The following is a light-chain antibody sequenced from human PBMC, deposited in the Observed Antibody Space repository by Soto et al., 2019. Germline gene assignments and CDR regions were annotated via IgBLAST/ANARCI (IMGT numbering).Light chain of an antibody. J-gene: IGKJ1*01. Sequence: EIVMTQSPATLSVSPGERATLSCRASQSVSSNLAWYQQKPGQAPRLLLYGASTRATGIPVRFSGSGSGTDFTLTISSLQSEDFAVYYCQQYNNWPPWTFGQGTKVEIK. CDR2: GAS. CDR3: QQYNNWPPWT. V-gene: IGKV3-15*01. CDR1: QSVSSN.